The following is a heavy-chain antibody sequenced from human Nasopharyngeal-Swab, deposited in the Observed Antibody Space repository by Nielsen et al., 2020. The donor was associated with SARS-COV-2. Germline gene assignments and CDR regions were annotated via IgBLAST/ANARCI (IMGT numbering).Heavy chain of an antibody. CDR2: IYHDDIT. CDR3: ATTRGRDIVVVPAGLRYNWFDP. Sequence: SETLSLTCAVSGGSISSSHWWSWVRQPPGKGLEWIGEIYHDDITKYNTSLKSRVSISIDKSNNQFSLKLTSVTAADTAVYYCATTRGRDIVVVPAGLRYNWFDPWGQGTLVTVSS. V-gene: IGHV4-4*02. D-gene: IGHD2-2*01. J-gene: IGHJ5*02. CDR1: GGSISSSHW.